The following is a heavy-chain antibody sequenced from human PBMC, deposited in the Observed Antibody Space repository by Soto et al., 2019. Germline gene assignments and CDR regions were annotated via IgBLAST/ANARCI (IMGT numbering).Heavy chain of an antibody. CDR3: ARRPAAEAFDS. D-gene: IGHD6-13*01. CDR1: DGSISNYY. J-gene: IGHJ3*02. CDR2: IYYSGRT. V-gene: IGHV4-59*08. Sequence: QVQLQESGPGLVKPSETLSLTCTVSDGSISNYYWSWIRQPPGKGLEWTGDIYYSGRTDYNPSLKSRVTCSVGTSKNPFSLKLSSVTAADTAVYYCARRPAAEAFDSWGQGKMVTVSS.